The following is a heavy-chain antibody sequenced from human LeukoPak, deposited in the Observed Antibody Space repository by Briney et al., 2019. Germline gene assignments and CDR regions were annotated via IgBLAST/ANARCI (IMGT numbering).Heavy chain of an antibody. CDR1: GYSFTSNY. Sequence: ASVKVSCKASGYSFTSNYIHWVRQAPGQGLEWMGMIYPRDGSTSYAQKFQGRVTMTRDTSTSTVYMELSSLRSEDTAVYYCARTAGRTFDYWGQGTLVTVSS. D-gene: IGHD6-6*01. J-gene: IGHJ4*02. V-gene: IGHV1-46*01. CDR3: ARTAGRTFDY. CDR2: IYPRDGST.